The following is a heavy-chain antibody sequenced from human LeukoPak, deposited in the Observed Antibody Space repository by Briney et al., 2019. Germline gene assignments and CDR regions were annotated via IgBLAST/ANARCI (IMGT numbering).Heavy chain of an antibody. D-gene: IGHD6-13*01. Sequence: KPSETLSLTCAVYGGSFSGYYWSWIRQPPGKGLEWIGSIYHNGNTYYNPSLKSRVTISVDTSKNEFSLKLSSVTAADTAVYYCARAYHSSWYLNWFDPWGQGTLVTVSS. CDR2: IYHNGNT. CDR1: GGSFSGYY. V-gene: IGHV4-34*01. CDR3: ARAYHSSWYLNWFDP. J-gene: IGHJ5*02.